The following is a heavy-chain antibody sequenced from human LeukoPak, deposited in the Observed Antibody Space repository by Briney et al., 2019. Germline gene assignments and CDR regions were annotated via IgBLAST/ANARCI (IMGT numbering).Heavy chain of an antibody. J-gene: IGHJ4*02. D-gene: IGHD6-13*01. CDR3: AKDSRSWYFDY. Sequence: PGGSLRLSCAASGFTFSSYGMRWVRQAPGKGLEWVAVISYDGSNKYYADSVKGRFTISSDNSKNTLYLQMNSLRAEDTAVYYCAKDSRSWYFDYWGQGALVTVSS. CDR2: ISYDGSNK. CDR1: GFTFSSYG. V-gene: IGHV3-30*18.